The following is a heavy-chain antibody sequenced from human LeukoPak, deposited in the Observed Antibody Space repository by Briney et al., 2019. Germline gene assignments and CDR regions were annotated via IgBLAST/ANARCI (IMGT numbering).Heavy chain of an antibody. D-gene: IGHD6-19*01. CDR1: GFTFSKYW. Sequence: GGSLRLSCAASGFTFSKYWMLWVRQAPGKGLGSVSRINTDGTVTTYADSVKGRFTVSRDNADNTMFLQMNSVRDEDTTVYYCATKQWLAPPPDSWGQGTPVTVSS. V-gene: IGHV3-74*01. J-gene: IGHJ4*02. CDR2: INTDGTVT. CDR3: ATKQWLAPPPDS.